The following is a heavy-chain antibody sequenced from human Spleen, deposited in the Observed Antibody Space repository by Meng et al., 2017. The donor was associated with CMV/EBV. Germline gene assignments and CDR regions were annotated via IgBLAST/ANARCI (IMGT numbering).Heavy chain of an antibody. CDR1: GFTFSSYA. Sequence: LSCAASGFTFSSYAMHWVRQAPGKGLEWVAVISYDGSNKYYADSVKGRFTISRDSSLYLQMNSLRAEDTAVYYCARDFYSNPGAFDIWGQGTMVTVSS. J-gene: IGHJ3*02. CDR2: ISYDGSNK. V-gene: IGHV3-30*04. CDR3: ARDFYSNPGAFDI. D-gene: IGHD4-11*01.